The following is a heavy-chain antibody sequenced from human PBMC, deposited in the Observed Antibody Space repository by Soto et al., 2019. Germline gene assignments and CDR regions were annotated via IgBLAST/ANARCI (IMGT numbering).Heavy chain of an antibody. D-gene: IGHD6-19*01. CDR1: GFTFSSYG. CDR2: ISYDGSNK. J-gene: IGHJ4*02. V-gene: IGHV3-30*18. Sequence: QVQLVESGGGVVQPGRSLRLSCAASGFTFSSYGMHWVRQAPGKGLEWVAVISYDGSNKYYADSVKGRFTISRDNSKNTLYLQMNSLRAEGTAVYYCAKGYSSGWYGWFDYWGQGTLVTVSS. CDR3: AKGYSSGWYGWFDY.